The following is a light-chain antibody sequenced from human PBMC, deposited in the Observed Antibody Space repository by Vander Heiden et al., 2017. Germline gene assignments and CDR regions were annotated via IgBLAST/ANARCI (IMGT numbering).Light chain of an antibody. CDR1: QGITSA. CDR3: QHFSIYPRT. V-gene: IGKV1-13*02. CDR2: DAT. J-gene: IGKJ2*01. Sequence: GARVTSTDAASQGITSALAWYQQKPGKRPELLIYDATSLETGVLLRFSGSGSGTDFTLTISSLQPEDAATYFCQHFSIYPRTFGHGTQLEI.